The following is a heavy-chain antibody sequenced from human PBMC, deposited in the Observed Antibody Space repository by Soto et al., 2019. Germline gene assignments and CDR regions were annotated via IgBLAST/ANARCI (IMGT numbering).Heavy chain of an antibody. CDR2: ISYDGSNK. Sequence: QVQLVESGGGVVQPGRCLRLSCAASGFTFSSYGMHWVRQAPGKGLEWVAVISYDGSNKYYADSVKGRFTISRDNSKNTLYLQMNSLRAEDTAVYYCAKDSAGAAAGTFDYWGQGTLVTVSS. V-gene: IGHV3-30*18. CDR3: AKDSAGAAAGTFDY. D-gene: IGHD6-13*01. CDR1: GFTFSSYG. J-gene: IGHJ4*02.